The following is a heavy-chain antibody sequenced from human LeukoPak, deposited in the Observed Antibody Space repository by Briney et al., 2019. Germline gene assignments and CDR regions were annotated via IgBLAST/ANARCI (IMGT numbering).Heavy chain of an antibody. CDR1: SGSITSYY. Sequence: SETLSLTCTVSSGSITSYYWSWIRQPPGKGLEYIGHIYYTGTTNYNPSLKSRVTMSVDTSKNQFSLDLTSVTAADSAVYYCARARGRLLLIDYWGQGTLVTVSS. V-gene: IGHV4-59*12. CDR2: IYYTGTT. CDR3: ARARGRLLLIDY. D-gene: IGHD2-15*01. J-gene: IGHJ4*02.